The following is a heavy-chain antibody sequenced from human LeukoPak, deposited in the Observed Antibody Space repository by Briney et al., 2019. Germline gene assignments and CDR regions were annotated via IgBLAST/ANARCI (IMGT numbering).Heavy chain of an antibody. CDR2: IYYSGST. Sequence: SETLSLTCTVSGGSISSGDYYWSWIRQPPGKGLEWIGYIYYSGSTYYNPSLKSRVTISVDTSKNQFSLKLSSVTAADTAVYYCARGAHGSGYEDYFDYWGQGTLVTVSS. CDR3: ARGAHGSGYEDYFDY. CDR1: GGSISSGDYY. J-gene: IGHJ4*02. D-gene: IGHD5-12*01. V-gene: IGHV4-30-4*01.